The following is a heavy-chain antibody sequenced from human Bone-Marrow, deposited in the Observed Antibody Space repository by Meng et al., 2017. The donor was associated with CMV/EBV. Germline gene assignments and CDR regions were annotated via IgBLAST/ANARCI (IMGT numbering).Heavy chain of an antibody. CDR2: IWYDGSNK. CDR3: ARDRGYCSSTSCPVGWFDP. Sequence: GESLKISCAASGFTFSSYGMHWVRQAPGKGLEWVAVIWYDGSNKYYADSVKGRFTISRDNSKNTLYLQMNSLRAEDTAVYYCARDRGYCSSTSCPVGWFDPWGQGTLVTVSS. CDR1: GFTFSSYG. V-gene: IGHV3-33*01. D-gene: IGHD2-2*01. J-gene: IGHJ5*02.